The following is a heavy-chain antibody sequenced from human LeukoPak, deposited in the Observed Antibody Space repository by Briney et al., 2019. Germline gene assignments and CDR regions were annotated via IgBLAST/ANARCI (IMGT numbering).Heavy chain of an antibody. CDR3: ARLMRWFDP. J-gene: IGHJ5*02. V-gene: IGHV3-7*01. CDR2: IKQDGSEK. Sequence: GGSLRLSCAASGFTFSSYWMSWVRQAPGKGLEWVANIKQDGSEKYYVDSVKGRFTISRDNAKKSLYLQMNSLRVDNTAVYYCARLMRWFDPWGQGTLVTVSS. CDR1: GFTFSSYW.